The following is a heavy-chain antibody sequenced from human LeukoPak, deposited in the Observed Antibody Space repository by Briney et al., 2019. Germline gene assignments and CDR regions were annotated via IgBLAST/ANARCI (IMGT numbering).Heavy chain of an antibody. CDR3: ARSSIIAAAGPYYFDY. CDR1: GGTFNSYA. V-gene: IGHV1-69*06. CDR2: VIPIFGTA. Sequence: GASVKVSCKASGGTFNSYAISWVRQAPGQGLEWMGGVIPIFGTANYAQMFQGRVTITADKSTSTAYIELSSLRSEDTAVYYCARSSIIAAAGPYYFDYWGQGTLVTVSS. D-gene: IGHD6-13*01. J-gene: IGHJ4*02.